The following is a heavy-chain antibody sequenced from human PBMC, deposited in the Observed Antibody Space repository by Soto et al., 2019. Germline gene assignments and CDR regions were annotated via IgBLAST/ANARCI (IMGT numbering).Heavy chain of an antibody. CDR1: GFTFSSYG. J-gene: IGHJ6*03. D-gene: IGHD6-19*01. Sequence: GGSLRLSCAASGFTFSSYGMHWVRQAPGKGLEWVAVISYDGSNKYYADSVKGRFTISRDNSKNTLYLQMNSLRAEDTAVYYCAKDHAVASYYYYYMDVWGKGTTVTVSS. V-gene: IGHV3-30*18. CDR3: AKDHAVASYYYYYMDV. CDR2: ISYDGSNK.